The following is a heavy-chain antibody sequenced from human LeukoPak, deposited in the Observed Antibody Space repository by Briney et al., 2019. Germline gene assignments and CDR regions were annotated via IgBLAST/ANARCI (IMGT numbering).Heavy chain of an antibody. CDR2: IRYDGSNK. CDR1: GSTFSSYG. CDR3: AKDPRANYFATSVYFAY. Sequence: PGGSLRLSCSASGSTFSSYGMHWVRQAPGKGLEWVAFIRYDGSNKYYADSVKGRFTISRDNSKNTLYLQMNSLRAEDTAVYYCAKDPRANYFATSVYFAYWGQGTLVTVSS. V-gene: IGHV3-30*02. D-gene: IGHD1-26*01. J-gene: IGHJ4*02.